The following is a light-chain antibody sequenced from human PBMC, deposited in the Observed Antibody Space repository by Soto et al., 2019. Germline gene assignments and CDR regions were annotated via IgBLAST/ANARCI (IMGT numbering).Light chain of an antibody. CDR1: QSVGSSY. Sequence: ERGLTPSPGTLSLSPGEICTLSCRASQSVGSSYLAWYQQKPGQAPRLLIYGASRRATGIPDRFSGSGSGTEFTLTISSLQPDDFATYYCQHYNSYSEAFGQGTKVDIK. J-gene: IGKJ1*01. CDR3: QHYNSYSEA. V-gene: IGKV3-20*01. CDR2: GAS.